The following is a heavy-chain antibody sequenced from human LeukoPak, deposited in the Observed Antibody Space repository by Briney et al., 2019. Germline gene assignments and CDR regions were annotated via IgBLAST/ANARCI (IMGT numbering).Heavy chain of an antibody. CDR1: GFTFTNYF. CDR2: IRQDGSDK. V-gene: IGHV3-7*01. Sequence: HSGGSLRLSCAASGFTFTNYFMTWVRQAPGTGLEWVALIRQDGSDKYYVHSVKGRFTISRDNANNLLFLQMNSLRVDDTAVYYCGRGAALNWNSGGIDYWGQGTLVTVSS. CDR3: GRGAALNWNSGGIDY. J-gene: IGHJ4*02. D-gene: IGHD1-1*01.